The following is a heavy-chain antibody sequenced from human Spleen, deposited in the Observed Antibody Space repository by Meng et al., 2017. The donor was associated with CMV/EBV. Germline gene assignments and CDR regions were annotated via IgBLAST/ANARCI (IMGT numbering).Heavy chain of an antibody. CDR2: TYYSGST. D-gene: IGHD3-3*01. CDR1: GGSISSYY. J-gene: IGHJ4*02. V-gene: IGHV4-39*07. CDR3: ATTSHEYYDFWSGYPSRFYFDY. Sequence: SETLSLTCIVSGGSISSYYWGWIRQPPGKGLEWIGSTYYSGSTYYNPSLKSRVAMSVDTSKSQFSLTLSSVTAADTAVYYCATTSHEYYDFWSGYPSRFYFDYWGQGRLVTVSS.